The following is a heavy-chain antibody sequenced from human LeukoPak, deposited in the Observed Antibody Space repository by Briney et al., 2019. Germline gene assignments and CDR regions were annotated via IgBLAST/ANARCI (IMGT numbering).Heavy chain of an antibody. D-gene: IGHD3-9*01. CDR1: GFTFRSYW. CDR2: IQEDGSDK. Sequence: GGSLRLSCAVSGFTFRSYWMSWVRQAPGKGLEWVASIQEDGSDKYYEDSLKGRFTISRDNFNNTLYLQMNGLRAEDTAEYYCARDKRRRFFDWLFIDYWGQGTLVTVSS. V-gene: IGHV3-7*01. J-gene: IGHJ4*02. CDR3: ARDKRRRFFDWLFIDY.